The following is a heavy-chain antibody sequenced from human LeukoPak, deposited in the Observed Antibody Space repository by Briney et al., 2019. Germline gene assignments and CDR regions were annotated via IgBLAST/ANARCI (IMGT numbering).Heavy chain of an antibody. CDR3: ARELAYGYMYFDY. CDR2: IYYSGST. J-gene: IGHJ4*02. Sequence: KPSETLSLTCTVSGGSISNYYWSWIRQPPGKGLEWIGYIYYSGSTNYNPSLKSRVTISVDTSKNQFSLKLSSVTAADTAVYYCARELAYGYMYFDYWGQGTLVTVSS. D-gene: IGHD5-18*01. V-gene: IGHV4-59*01. CDR1: GGSISNYY.